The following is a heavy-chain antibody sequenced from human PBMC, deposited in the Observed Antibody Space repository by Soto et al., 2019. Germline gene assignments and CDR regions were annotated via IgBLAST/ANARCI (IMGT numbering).Heavy chain of an antibody. CDR2: ISAYNGNT. CDR1: GYTFTSYG. CDR3: VRGDGDRYDGHGYLGRH. V-gene: IGHV1-18*01. Sequence: GASVKVSCKASGYTFTSYGISWVRQAPGQGLEWMGWISAYNGNTNYAQKLQGRVTMTTDTSTSTAYMEMNSARVEDTAVYYCVRGDGDRYDGHGYLGRHWGQGSLVTVSS. D-gene: IGHD2-21*01. J-gene: IGHJ4*02.